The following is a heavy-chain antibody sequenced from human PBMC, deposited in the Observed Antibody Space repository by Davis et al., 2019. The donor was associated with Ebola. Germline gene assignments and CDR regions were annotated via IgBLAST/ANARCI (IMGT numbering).Heavy chain of an antibody. J-gene: IGHJ3*02. Sequence: PGGSLRLSCAASGFSLSNYWMSWVRQAPGKGLEWVANMMQDDNRKYYMDFVKGRFTISRDNAKNSLYLQMNSLRAEDTALYYCARVPSGVSGSFDIWGQGTMVTVSS. CDR1: GFSLSNYW. D-gene: IGHD7-27*01. CDR2: MMQDDNRK. CDR3: ARVPSGVSGSFDI. V-gene: IGHV3-7*03.